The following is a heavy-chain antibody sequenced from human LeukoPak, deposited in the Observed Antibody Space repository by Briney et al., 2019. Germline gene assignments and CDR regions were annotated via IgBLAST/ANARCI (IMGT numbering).Heavy chain of an antibody. D-gene: IGHD6-13*01. Sequence: GASVKVSCKASGYTFTSYGISWVRQAPGQGLEWMGWISAYNGNTNYAQKLQGRVTMTTDTSTSTAYMEPRSLRSDDTAVYYCARGYSSSYLMAGWVFDYWGQGTLVTVSS. CDR2: ISAYNGNT. J-gene: IGHJ4*02. CDR3: ARGYSSSYLMAGWVFDY. V-gene: IGHV1-18*01. CDR1: GYTFTSYG.